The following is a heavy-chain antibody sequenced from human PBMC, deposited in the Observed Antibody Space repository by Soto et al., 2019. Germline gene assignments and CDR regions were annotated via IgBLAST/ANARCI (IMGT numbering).Heavy chain of an antibody. V-gene: IGHV4-34*01. J-gene: IGHJ3*02. CDR3: ARPFLPSGLVVVAATDAFDI. Sequence: SETLSLTCAVYGGSFSGYYWSWIRQPPGKGLGWIGEINHSGSTNYNPSLKSRVTISVDTSKNQFSLKLSSVTAADTAVYYCARPFLPSGLVVVAATDAFDIWGQGTMVTVS. CDR2: INHSGST. D-gene: IGHD2-15*01. CDR1: GGSFSGYY.